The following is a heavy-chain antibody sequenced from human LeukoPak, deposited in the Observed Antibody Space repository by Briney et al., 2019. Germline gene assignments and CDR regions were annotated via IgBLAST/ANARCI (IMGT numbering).Heavy chain of an antibody. D-gene: IGHD6-6*01. CDR2: ISSNGATT. J-gene: IGHJ4*02. CDR1: GFTFNRFY. Sequence: GGSLRLSCSASGFTFNRFYLHWVRQAPGKGLEFVSHISSNGATTYYADSVKGRFTISRDNSKNTLYLQMSSLRADDTAVYYCVKDRSIAAPNNDFFDSWGQGALVTISS. CDR3: VKDRSIAAPNNDFFDS. V-gene: IGHV3-64D*06.